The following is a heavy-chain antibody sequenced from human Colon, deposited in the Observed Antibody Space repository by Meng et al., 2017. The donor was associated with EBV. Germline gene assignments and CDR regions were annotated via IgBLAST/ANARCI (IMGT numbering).Heavy chain of an antibody. CDR1: GGSISRVYW. V-gene: IGHV4-4*02. Sequence: QGQLQESGPGLVQPSETSSLTCAVSGGSISRVYWWTWVRQSPGKGLEWIGEIYHSGSTNYNPSLKSRVTISVDKSKNQFSLKLTSVTAADTAVYYCARGGYYSFDYWGQRTLVTVSS. CDR3: ARGGYYSFDY. J-gene: IGHJ4*02. D-gene: IGHD5-18*01. CDR2: IYHSGST.